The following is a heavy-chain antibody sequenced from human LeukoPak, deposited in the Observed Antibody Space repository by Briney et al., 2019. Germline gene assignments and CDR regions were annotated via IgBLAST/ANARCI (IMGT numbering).Heavy chain of an antibody. CDR1: GFTLGSYW. Sequence: GGSLRLSCAASGFTLGSYWMHWVRQAPGKGLVWVSRISRDGSTTNYADSVKGRFTISRDNAKNTMYLQMNSLRAEDTAVYYCAKQLGYCSDGSCYFPYWGQGTLVTVSS. V-gene: IGHV3-74*01. J-gene: IGHJ4*02. D-gene: IGHD2-15*01. CDR2: ISRDGSTT. CDR3: AKQLGYCSDGSCYFPY.